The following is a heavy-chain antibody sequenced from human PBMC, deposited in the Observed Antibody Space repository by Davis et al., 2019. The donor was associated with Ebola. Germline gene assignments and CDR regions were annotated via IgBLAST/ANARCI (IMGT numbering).Heavy chain of an antibody. CDR3: ARICVRLTTFNTKYYFDY. J-gene: IGHJ4*02. CDR2: TSHHPDYT. CDR1: GGSFTDYF. D-gene: IGHD1-14*01. V-gene: IGHV4-34*01. Sequence: MPSETLSLTCAVYGGSFTDYFWSWIRQPPGKGLEWIGETSHHPDYTNYSPSFGGRVTISVDTSKNQFSLKLSSVTAADTAVYYCARICVRLTTFNTKYYFDYWGQGTLVTVSS.